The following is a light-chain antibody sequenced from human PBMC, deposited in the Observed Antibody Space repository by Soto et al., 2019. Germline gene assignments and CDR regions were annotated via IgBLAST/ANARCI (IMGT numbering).Light chain of an antibody. J-gene: IGLJ1*01. CDR2: EVS. V-gene: IGLV2-14*01. Sequence: QSALTQPASVSGSPGQSVTISCTGTSSDGGGYNDVSWYQQHQGKAPKLMIYEVSNRPSGVSNRFSCSKSGNTASLTISGLQAEDEADYYCSSYTSSSTLVFGTGTKVTVL. CDR1: SSDGGGYND. CDR3: SSYTSSSTLV.